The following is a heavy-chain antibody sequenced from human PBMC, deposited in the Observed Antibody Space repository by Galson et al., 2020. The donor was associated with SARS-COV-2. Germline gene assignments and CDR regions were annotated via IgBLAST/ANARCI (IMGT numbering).Heavy chain of an antibody. D-gene: IGHD6-13*01. V-gene: IGHV6-1*01. J-gene: IGHJ3*02. CDR1: GDSVSSNSAA. Sequence: SETLSLPCAISGDSVSSNSAAWNWIRQSPSRGLEWLGRTYYRSQWSTDYAVSVKSRITINPDTSKNQFSLQLNSATPEDTAIYYCAGRVAGAGSLHIWGQGTMVIVSS. CDR2: TYYRSQWST. CDR3: AGRVAGAGSLHI.